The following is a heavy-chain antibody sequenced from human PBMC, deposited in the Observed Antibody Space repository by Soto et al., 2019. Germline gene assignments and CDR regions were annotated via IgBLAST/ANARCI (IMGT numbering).Heavy chain of an antibody. Sequence: QVQLQQWGAGLLKPSETLSLTCAVYGGSFSGYDWGWVRQSPGKGVEWIGEINYDGTTRYNPSLKSRVTISLDTSKNQFSLKVTSVTAADTAVYYCARGVPGYWGQGTLVTVSS. V-gene: IGHV4-34*01. CDR3: ARGVPGY. CDR2: INYDGTT. CDR1: GGSFSGYD. D-gene: IGHD7-27*01. J-gene: IGHJ4*02.